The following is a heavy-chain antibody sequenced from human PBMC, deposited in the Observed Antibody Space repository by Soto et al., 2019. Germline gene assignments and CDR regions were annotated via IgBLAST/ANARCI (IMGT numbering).Heavy chain of an antibody. Sequence: VQLVESGGGLVQPGRYLRLYCAASGFTFDDYAMHWVRRVPGKGLEWVSSISWNSNIIGYADSVKGRFTISRDNAKNPLYLQMNSLPPEDTALYYCAKGGPDGFCSGGRCYFDYWGQGTLVTVSS. CDR3: AKGGPDGFCSGGRCYFDY. J-gene: IGHJ4*02. CDR1: GFTFDDYA. CDR2: ISWNSNII. D-gene: IGHD2-15*01. V-gene: IGHV3-9*01.